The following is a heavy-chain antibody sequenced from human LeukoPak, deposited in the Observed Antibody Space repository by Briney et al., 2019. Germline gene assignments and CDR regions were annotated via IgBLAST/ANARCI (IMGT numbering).Heavy chain of an antibody. CDR2: ISSDGSIV. Sequence: GGSLRLSCAASGFTFSGYYMSWMRQAPGKGLEWISYISSDGSIVYYADSVKGRFTISRDNAKSLLYPQMDTVRAEDTAVYYCVRVPYWGQGSLVIVSS. J-gene: IGHJ4*02. V-gene: IGHV3-11*01. D-gene: IGHD5/OR15-5a*01. CDR1: GFTFSGYY. CDR3: VRVPY.